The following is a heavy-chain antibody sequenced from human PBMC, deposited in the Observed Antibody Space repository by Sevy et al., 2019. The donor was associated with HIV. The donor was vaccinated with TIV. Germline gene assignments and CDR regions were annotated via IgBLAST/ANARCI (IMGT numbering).Heavy chain of an antibody. J-gene: IGHJ4*02. Sequence: GGSLRLSCAASGFTFSSYAMSWVRQAPGKGLEWVSAISGSGYLTYYTDSVKGRFTISRDNSKNTLYLQMNSLRAEDTAVYYCAKEGGGYYYDSSGSFDYWGQGTLVTVSS. V-gene: IGHV3-23*01. D-gene: IGHD3-22*01. CDR2: ISGSGYLT. CDR1: GFTFSSYA. CDR3: AKEGGGYYYDSSGSFDY.